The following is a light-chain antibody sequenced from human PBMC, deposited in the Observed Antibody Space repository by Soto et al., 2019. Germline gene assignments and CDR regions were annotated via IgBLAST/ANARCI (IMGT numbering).Light chain of an antibody. V-gene: IGKV4-1*01. CDR3: QQYFSAPYT. CDR1: QTVLYSSNNKNY. Sequence: DIVMTQSPDSLAVSLGERATIHCKSSQTVLYSSNNKNYLAWYQQKPGQPPKLLIYWASTRESGVPDRFGGSGSGTDFTLTISSLQAEDVAFYYCQQYFSAPYTFGQGTKLEI. J-gene: IGKJ2*01. CDR2: WAS.